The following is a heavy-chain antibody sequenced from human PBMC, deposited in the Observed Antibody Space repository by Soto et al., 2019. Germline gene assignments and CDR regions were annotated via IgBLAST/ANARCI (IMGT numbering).Heavy chain of an antibody. CDR3: ARASITIFGSYYYYGMDV. CDR1: GYTFTSYG. V-gene: IGHV1-18*01. D-gene: IGHD3-3*01. J-gene: IGHJ6*02. Sequence: QVQLVQSGAEVKKPGASVKVSCKASGYTFTSYGISWVRQAPGQGLEWMGWISAYNGNTNYAQKLQGRVTMTTDTYTSTAYMELRSLRSDDTAVYYCARASITIFGSYYYYGMDVWGQGTTVTVSS. CDR2: ISAYNGNT.